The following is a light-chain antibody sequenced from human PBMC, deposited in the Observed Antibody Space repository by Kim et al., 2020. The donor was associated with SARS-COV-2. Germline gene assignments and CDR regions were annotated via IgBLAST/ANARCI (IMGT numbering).Light chain of an antibody. Sequence: ASAGDRVTITCRASQSVSGWLNWYQQRPGKAPHLLIYRTSILQSEVPPRFSGSASGTDFTLTIDSLQPEDFATYYCQQSYDFPRTFGQGTKVDIK. CDR3: QQSYDFPRT. CDR1: QSVSGW. J-gene: IGKJ1*01. CDR2: RTS. V-gene: IGKV1-39*01.